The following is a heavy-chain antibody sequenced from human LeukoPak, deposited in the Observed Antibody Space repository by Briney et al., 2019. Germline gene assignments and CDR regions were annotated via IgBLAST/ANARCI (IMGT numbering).Heavy chain of an antibody. CDR1: GFTFSSYA. Sequence: GGSLRLSCAASGFTFSSYAMSWVRKAPGKGLEWVSAISGSGGSTYYAYSVKGRFTISRDNSKNTLYLQMNSLRTDDASVYYCARNMDDSGTPGYWGQGTLVTVSS. CDR3: ARNMDDSGTPGY. V-gene: IGHV3-23*01. J-gene: IGHJ4*02. CDR2: ISGSGGST. D-gene: IGHD3-10*01.